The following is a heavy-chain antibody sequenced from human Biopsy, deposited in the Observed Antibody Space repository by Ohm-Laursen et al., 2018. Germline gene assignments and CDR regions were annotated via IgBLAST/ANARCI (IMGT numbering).Heavy chain of an antibody. J-gene: IGHJ4*02. CDR2: IWYDGSNK. Sequence: SLRLSCAAPGFTFSSYGMHWVRQAPGKGLAWVAAIWYDGSNKNYADSVKGRFTISRDNSKNTLYLQMNSLRGEDTAVYYCAKCMTGGSNYYFHHCGQGTLVTVSS. CDR3: AKCMTGGSNYYFHH. D-gene: IGHD2-8*01. CDR1: GFTFSSYG. V-gene: IGHV3-33*06.